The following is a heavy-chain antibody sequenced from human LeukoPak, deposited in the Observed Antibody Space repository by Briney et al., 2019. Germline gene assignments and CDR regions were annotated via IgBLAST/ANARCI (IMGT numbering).Heavy chain of an antibody. D-gene: IGHD3-10*01. CDR1: GYTFTSYD. CDR2: MNPNSGKT. J-gene: IGHJ4*02. CDR3: SRGIIGGHDFDY. Sequence: ASMKPSCKASGYTFTSYDINWVRQAAGHWLEWMGWMNPNSGKTGYAQKSQGRVTMGRETSISTAYVELSRLTSDDTAVYYCSRGIIGGHDFDYWGQGTLVTVSS. V-gene: IGHV1-8*01.